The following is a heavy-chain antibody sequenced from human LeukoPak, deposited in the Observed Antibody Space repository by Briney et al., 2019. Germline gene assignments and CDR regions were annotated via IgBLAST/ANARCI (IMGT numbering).Heavy chain of an antibody. J-gene: IGHJ4*02. CDR3: ARDRTSGSYGSPDY. Sequence: ASVKVSCKASGGTFSSYAISWVRQAPGQGLEWMGWISAYNGNTNYAQKLQGRVTMTTDTSTSTAYMELRSLRSDDTAVYYCARDRTSGSYGSPDYWGQGTLVTVSS. CDR1: GGTFSSYA. CDR2: ISAYNGNT. V-gene: IGHV1-18*01. D-gene: IGHD1-26*01.